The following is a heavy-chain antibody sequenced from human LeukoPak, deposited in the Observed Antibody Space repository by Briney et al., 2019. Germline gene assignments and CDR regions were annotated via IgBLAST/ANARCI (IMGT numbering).Heavy chain of an antibody. CDR1: GFTFSSYA. CDR3: ATRLSPYCSGGSCYSDY. CDR2: ISGSGGST. Sequence: YPGGSLRLSCAASGFTFSSYAMSWVRQAPGKGLEWVSAISGSGGSTYYADSVKGRFTISRDNSKNTLYLQMNSLRAEDTAVYYCATRLSPYCSGGSCYSDYWGQGTLVTVSS. V-gene: IGHV3-23*01. J-gene: IGHJ4*02. D-gene: IGHD2-15*01.